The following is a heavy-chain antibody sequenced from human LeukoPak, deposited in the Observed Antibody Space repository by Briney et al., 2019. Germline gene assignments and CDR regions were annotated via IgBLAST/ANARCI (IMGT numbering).Heavy chain of an antibody. CDR1: GFTVSRNY. V-gene: IGHV3-66*01. J-gene: IGHJ4*02. CDR3: ARGFTHDYGDYFDY. Sequence: GGSLRLSCAASGFTVSRNYMSWVRQAPGKGLEWVSVIYSDSGGSTYYAHSVKGRFTMSRDNSKNTLYLHMNSLRAEDTAVYYCARGFTHDYGDYFDYWGQGTLVTVSS. D-gene: IGHD4-17*01. CDR2: IYSDSGGST.